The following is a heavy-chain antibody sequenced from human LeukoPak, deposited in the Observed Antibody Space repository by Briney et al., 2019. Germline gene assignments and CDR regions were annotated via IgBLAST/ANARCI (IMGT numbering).Heavy chain of an antibody. CDR3: AKLLGYCSGGSCYPSAFDI. J-gene: IGHJ3*02. D-gene: IGHD2-15*01. CDR1: GFTFSSYG. V-gene: IGHV3-30*18. Sequence: GRSLRLSCAASGFTFSSYGMHWVRQAPGKGLEWVAVISYDGSNKYYADSVKGRFTISRDNSKNTLYLQMNSLRAEDTAVYYCAKLLGYCSGGSCYPSAFDIWGQGTMVTVSS. CDR2: ISYDGSNK.